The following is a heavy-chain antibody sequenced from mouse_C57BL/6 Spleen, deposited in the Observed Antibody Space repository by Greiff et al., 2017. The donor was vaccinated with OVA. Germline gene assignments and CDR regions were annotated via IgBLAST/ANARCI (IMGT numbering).Heavy chain of an antibody. D-gene: IGHD2-4*01. CDR2: IWSGGST. V-gene: IGHV2-2*01. J-gene: IGHJ4*01. Sequence: VKLMESGPGLVQPSQSLSITCTVSGFSLTSYGVHWVRQSPGKGLEWLGVIWSGGSTDYNAAFISRLSISKDNSKSQVFFKMNSLQADDTAIYYCARDYDFHYYAMDYWGQGTSVTVSS. CDR3: ARDYDFHYYAMDY. CDR1: GFSLTSYG.